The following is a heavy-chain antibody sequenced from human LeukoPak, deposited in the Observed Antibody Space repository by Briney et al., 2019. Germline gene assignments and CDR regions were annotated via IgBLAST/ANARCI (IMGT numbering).Heavy chain of an antibody. CDR2: IYHSGST. Sequence: SGTLSLTCAVSGGSISSSNWWSWVRQPPGKGLEWIGEIYHSGSTNYNPSLKSRVTISVDKSKNQFSLKLSSVTAADTAVYYCARGDYSGSYYSSAYLDYWGQGTLVTVSS. J-gene: IGHJ4*02. D-gene: IGHD3-10*01. CDR3: ARGDYSGSYYSSAYLDY. CDR1: GGSISSSNW. V-gene: IGHV4-4*02.